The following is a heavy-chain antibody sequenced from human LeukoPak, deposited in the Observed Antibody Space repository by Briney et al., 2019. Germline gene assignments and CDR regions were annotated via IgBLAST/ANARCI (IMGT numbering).Heavy chain of an antibody. CDR3: AKDKWSYYDSSGYPDY. J-gene: IGHJ4*02. Sequence: PGRSLRLSCAASGFTFDDYAMHWVRQAPGKGLEWVSGISWNSGSIGYADSVKGRLTISRDNAKNSLYLQMNSLRAEDTALYYCAKDKWSYYDSSGYPDYWGQGTLVTVSS. V-gene: IGHV3-9*01. CDR1: GFTFDDYA. CDR2: ISWNSGSI. D-gene: IGHD3-22*01.